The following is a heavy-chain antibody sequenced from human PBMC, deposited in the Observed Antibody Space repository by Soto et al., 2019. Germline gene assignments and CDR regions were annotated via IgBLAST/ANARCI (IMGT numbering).Heavy chain of an antibody. CDR2: ISYDGSKT. CDR3: ARGPTFVAARTPDDF. J-gene: IGHJ4*02. Sequence: QVQLVESGGGVVQPGRSLRLSCAASGFPFRSYAMHWVRQAPGKGLEWVAVISYDGSKTYYADSVKGRFTISRDNSKNPLSLQMNSLRVEDTAVYYSARGPTFVAARTPDDFWGQGTLVTVSS. D-gene: IGHD6-6*01. CDR1: GFPFRSYA. V-gene: IGHV3-30-3*01.